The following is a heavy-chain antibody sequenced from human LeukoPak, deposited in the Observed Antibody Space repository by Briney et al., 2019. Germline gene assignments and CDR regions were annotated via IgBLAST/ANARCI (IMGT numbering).Heavy chain of an antibody. CDR1: GGSFSGYY. J-gene: IGHJ5*02. V-gene: IGHV4-34*01. D-gene: IGHD5-18*01. CDR3: ARRRRQLWFTSGGWFDR. Sequence: PSETLSLTCAVYGGSFSGYYWSWVRQPPGKGLEWNGEINHSGSTNYNPSLKSRVTISVDTSKNQFSLKLSSVTAADTAVYYCARRRRQLWFTSGGWFDRWGQGTLVTVSS. CDR2: INHSGST.